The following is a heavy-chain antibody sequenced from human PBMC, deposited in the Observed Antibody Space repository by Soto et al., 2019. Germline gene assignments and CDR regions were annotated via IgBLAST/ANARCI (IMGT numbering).Heavy chain of an antibody. CDR1: GYTFTDYD. CDR3: ARDSSTTNPV. V-gene: IGHV1-8*01. CDR2: MNPNSGNT. D-gene: IGHD2-2*01. J-gene: IGHJ3*01. Sequence: QVQLVQSGAEVRRPGTSVMVSCKTSGYTFTDYDINWVRQATGQGLEWMGWMNPNSGNTGYAQKLQCRVSMTRNTATSTAYMELSSLRSDDTAIYYCARDSSTTNPVWGQGTMVTVSS.